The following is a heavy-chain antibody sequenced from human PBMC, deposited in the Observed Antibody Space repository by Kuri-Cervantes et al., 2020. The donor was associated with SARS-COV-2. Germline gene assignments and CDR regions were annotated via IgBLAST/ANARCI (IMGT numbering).Heavy chain of an antibody. CDR1: GGSISSGSYY. Sequence: SETLSLTCTVSGGSISSGSYYWSWIRQPAGKGLEWIGYIYTSGSTNYNPSLKSRVTISVDTSKNQFSLKLSSVTAADTAVYYCARDRIYSSSSGRFDYWGQGTLVTVSS. CDR2: IYTSGST. CDR3: ARDRIYSSSSGRFDY. D-gene: IGHD6-6*01. J-gene: IGHJ4*02. V-gene: IGHV4-61*09.